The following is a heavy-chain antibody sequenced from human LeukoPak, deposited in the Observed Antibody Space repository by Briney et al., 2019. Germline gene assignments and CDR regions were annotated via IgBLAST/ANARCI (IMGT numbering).Heavy chain of an antibody. CDR3: ARRGGGRVGSGSYWYFDY. CDR1: GGSISSYY. J-gene: IGHJ4*02. Sequence: PSETLSLTCTVSGGSISSYYWSWIRQPPGKGLEWMGYIYYSGSTNYNPSLKSRVTISVDTSKNQFSLKLSSVTAADTAVYYCARRGGGRVGSGSYWYFDYWGQGTLVTVSS. V-gene: IGHV4-59*08. CDR2: IYYSGST. D-gene: IGHD3-10*01.